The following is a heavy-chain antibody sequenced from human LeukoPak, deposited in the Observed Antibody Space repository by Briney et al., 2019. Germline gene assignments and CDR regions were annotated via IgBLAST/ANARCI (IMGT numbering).Heavy chain of an antibody. CDR2: IYPGDSDT. CDR3: ARHPHDSSGYYDY. CDR1: GYSFTSNW. Sequence: GESLKISCKGSGYSFTSNWIGWVRQMPGKGLEWMGIIYPGDSDTRYSPSFQGQVTISADKSISTAYLQWSSLKASDTAMYYCARHPHDSSGYYDYWGQGTLVTVSS. J-gene: IGHJ4*02. D-gene: IGHD3-22*01. V-gene: IGHV5-51*01.